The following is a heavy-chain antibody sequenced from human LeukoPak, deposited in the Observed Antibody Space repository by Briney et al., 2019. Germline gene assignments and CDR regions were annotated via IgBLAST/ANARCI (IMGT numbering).Heavy chain of an antibody. CDR2: ISYDGSNK. CDR3: AKLRPRAPFGDY. D-gene: IGHD3-10*01. J-gene: IGHJ4*02. V-gene: IGHV3-30-3*02. CDR1: GFTFSSYA. Sequence: PGGSLRLSCAASGFTFSSYAMHWVRQAPGKGLEWVAVISYDGSNKYYADSVKGRFTISRDNSKNTLYLQMNSLRAEDTAVYYCAKLRPRAPFGDYWGQGTLVTVSS.